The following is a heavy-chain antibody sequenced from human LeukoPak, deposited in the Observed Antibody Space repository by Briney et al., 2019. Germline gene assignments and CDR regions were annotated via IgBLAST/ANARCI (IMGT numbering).Heavy chain of an antibody. CDR2: MYNSGST. V-gene: IGHV4-38-2*01. J-gene: IGHJ4*02. CDR1: GYYISSGHY. Sequence: AETLSLTCDVSGYYISSGHYWGWIRQSPGKGLEWIASMYNSGSTYFKSSLKSRVTISLDTPKNQFSLTLNSVTAADTAVYYCARHVYGRHQLQAYHFDYWGQGILVTVSS. CDR3: ARHVYGRHQLQAYHFDY. D-gene: IGHD2-2*01.